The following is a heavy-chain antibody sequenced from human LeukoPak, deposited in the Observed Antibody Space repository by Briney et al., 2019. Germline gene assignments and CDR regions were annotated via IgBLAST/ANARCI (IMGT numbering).Heavy chain of an antibody. CDR3: ARDLVSGYGDYALRGMAFAI. CDR1: GGSISSGGYY. V-gene: IGHV4-31*03. Sequence: SETLSLTCTVSGGSISSGGYYWSWIRQHPGEGLEWIGYIYYSGSTYYNPSLKSRVTISVDTSKNQFSPKLSSVTAADTAVYYCARDLVSGYGDYALRGMAFAIWGQGTMVTVSS. D-gene: IGHD4-17*01. CDR2: IYYSGST. J-gene: IGHJ3*02.